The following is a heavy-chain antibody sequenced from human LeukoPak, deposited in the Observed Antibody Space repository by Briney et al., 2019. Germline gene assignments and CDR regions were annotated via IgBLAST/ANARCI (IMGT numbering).Heavy chain of an antibody. J-gene: IGHJ4*02. D-gene: IGHD2-8*01. CDR1: GYTFTSYG. CDR2: ISAYNGNT. CDR3: ARGSLYCTNGVCCTEFPFDY. Sequence: ASVKVSCKASGYTFTSYGISWVRQAPGQGLEWMGWISAYNGNTNYAQKLQGRVTMTTDTSTSTAYMELRSLRSDDTAVYYCARGSLYCTNGVCCTEFPFDYWGQGTLVTVSS. V-gene: IGHV1-18*01.